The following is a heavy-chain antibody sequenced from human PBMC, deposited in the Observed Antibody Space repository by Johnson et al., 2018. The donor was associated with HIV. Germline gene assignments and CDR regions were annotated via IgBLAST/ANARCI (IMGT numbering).Heavy chain of an antibody. CDR2: ILSDGSNI. Sequence: QVQLVESGGGVVQPGRSLRLSCAASGFTFSSYAMHWVRQAPGKGLEWVSIILSDGSNIYYADSVKGRFTISRDNSKNMTNLQMNGLSGEDTADYYCVRDQGSGWPTNAFDIWGQGTRVTVSS. D-gene: IGHD6-19*01. CDR3: VRDQGSGWPTNAFDI. J-gene: IGHJ3*02. CDR1: GFTFSSYA. V-gene: IGHV3-30*04.